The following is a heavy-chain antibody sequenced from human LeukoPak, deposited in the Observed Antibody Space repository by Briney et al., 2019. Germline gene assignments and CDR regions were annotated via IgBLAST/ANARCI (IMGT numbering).Heavy chain of an antibody. Sequence: SVKVSCKASGGTFSSYAISLVRQAPGQGLEWMGGIIPIFGTANYAQKFQGRVTITADESTSTAYMELSSLRSEDTAVYYCARAGSPSIAAAGTVLQTFDYWGQGTLVTVSS. CDR1: GGTFSSYA. J-gene: IGHJ4*02. CDR2: IIPIFGTA. D-gene: IGHD6-13*01. V-gene: IGHV1-69*01. CDR3: ARAGSPSIAAAGTVLQTFDY.